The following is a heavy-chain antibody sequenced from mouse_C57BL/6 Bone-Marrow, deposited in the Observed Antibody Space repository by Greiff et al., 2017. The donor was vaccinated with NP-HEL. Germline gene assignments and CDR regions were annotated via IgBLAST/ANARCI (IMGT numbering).Heavy chain of an antibody. CDR1: GYSITSGYY. Sequence: ESGPGLVKPSQSLSLSCSVTGYSITSGYYWNWIRRLPGNKLEWVGFLRYDGSNNYSPSLKNRISITRDTSKNQFFLKLNSVTAEDTATYYCARAYGNYLDYRGQGTTLTVSS. CDR2: LRYDGSN. V-gene: IGHV3-6*01. J-gene: IGHJ2*01. D-gene: IGHD2-10*02. CDR3: ARAYGNYLDY.